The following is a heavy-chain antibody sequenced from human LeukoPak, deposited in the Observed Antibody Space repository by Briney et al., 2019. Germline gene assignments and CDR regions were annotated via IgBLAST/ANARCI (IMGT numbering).Heavy chain of an antibody. CDR3: AREYCSGGSCYLADY. J-gene: IGHJ4*02. CDR2: ISGDSRYI. D-gene: IGHD2-15*01. CDR1: GFTFSDYS. V-gene: IGHV3-21*06. Sequence: PGGSLRLSCAASGFTFSDYSLNWVRQAPGKGLEWVSCISGDSRYIYYADSVKGRSTISRDNAQNSLYLHMNSLRAEDTAVYYCAREYCSGGSCYLADYWGQGTLVTVSS.